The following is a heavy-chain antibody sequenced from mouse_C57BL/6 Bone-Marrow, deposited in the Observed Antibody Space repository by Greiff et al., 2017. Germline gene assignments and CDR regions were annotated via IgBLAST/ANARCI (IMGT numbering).Heavy chain of an antibody. J-gene: IGHJ4*01. CDR2: INPSTGGT. D-gene: IGHD1-1*01. Sequence: VQLKQSGPELVKPGASVKISCKASGYSFTGYYMNWVKQSPEKSLEWIGEINPSTGGTTYNQKFKAKARLTVDKSSSTVYMQLKSLTSEDSAVYYCARGGLLRMDYGGQGTSVTVSA. CDR1: GYSFTGYY. V-gene: IGHV1-42*01. CDR3: ARGGLLRMDY.